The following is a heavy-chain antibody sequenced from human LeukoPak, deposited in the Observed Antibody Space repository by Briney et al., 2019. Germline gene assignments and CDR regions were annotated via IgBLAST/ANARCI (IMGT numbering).Heavy chain of an antibody. CDR2: IRSKADSYAT. CDR3: TRSGDLAAFDI. CDR1: GFTFSGSR. Sequence: QSGGSLRLSCAASGFTFSGSRMPWVRQASGKGLEWVGRIRSKADSYATAYAESVKGRFTISRDDSKNTAYLQMNSLKTEDTAVYYCTRSGDLAAFDIWGQGTMVTVSS. J-gene: IGHJ3*02. V-gene: IGHV3-73*01. D-gene: IGHD7-27*01.